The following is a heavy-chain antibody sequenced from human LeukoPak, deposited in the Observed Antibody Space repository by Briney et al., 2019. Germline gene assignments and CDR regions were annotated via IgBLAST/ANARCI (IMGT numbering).Heavy chain of an antibody. CDR2: INHSGST. V-gene: IGHV4-38-2*02. Sequence: PSETLSLTCTVSGYSISSGYYWSWIRQPPGKGLEWIGEINHSGSTNYNPSLKSRVTISVDTSKNQFSLKLSSVTAADTAVYYCARGQPDYWGQGTLVTVSS. J-gene: IGHJ4*02. CDR1: GYSISSGYY. CDR3: ARGQPDY.